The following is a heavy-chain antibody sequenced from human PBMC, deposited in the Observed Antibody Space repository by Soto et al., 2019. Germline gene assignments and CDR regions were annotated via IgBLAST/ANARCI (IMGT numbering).Heavy chain of an antibody. Sequence: SVKVSCKASGGTFSSYAISWVRQAPGQGLEWMGGIIPIFGTANYAQKFQGKVTITADESTSTAYMELSSLRSEDTAVYHCARDLVVVRGVYYYYGMDVWGQ. CDR1: GGTFSSYA. J-gene: IGHJ6*02. CDR2: IIPIFGTA. D-gene: IGHD3-10*01. CDR3: ARDLVVVRGVYYYYGMDV. V-gene: IGHV1-69*13.